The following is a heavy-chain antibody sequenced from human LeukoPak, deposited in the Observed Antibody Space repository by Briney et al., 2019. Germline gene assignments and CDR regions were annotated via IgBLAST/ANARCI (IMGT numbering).Heavy chain of an antibody. D-gene: IGHD5-24*01. CDR1: GFTFSSYA. CDR3: AKDLAGYRAFDY. CDR2: ISGSGGST. J-gene: IGHJ4*02. V-gene: IGHV3-23*01. Sequence: PGGSLRLSCAASGFTFSSYAMSWVRQAPGKGLEWVSAISGSGGSTYYAGSVKGRFTISRDNSKNTLYLQMNSLRAEDRAVYYCAKDLAGYRAFDYWGQGTLVTVSS.